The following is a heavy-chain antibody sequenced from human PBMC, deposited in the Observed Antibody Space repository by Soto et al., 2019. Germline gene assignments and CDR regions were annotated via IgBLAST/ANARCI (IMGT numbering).Heavy chain of an antibody. CDR3: ARQGYYDFWSGYSNWFDP. Sequence: PLETLSLTCAVSGGSISSYYWSWIRQPPGKGLEWIGHIYYSGSTNYNPSLKSRVTISVDTSKNQFSLKLSSVTAADTAVYYCARQGYYDFWSGYSNWFDPWGQGTLVTVSS. D-gene: IGHD3-3*01. J-gene: IGHJ5*02. V-gene: IGHV4-59*08. CDR1: GGSISSYY. CDR2: IYYSGST.